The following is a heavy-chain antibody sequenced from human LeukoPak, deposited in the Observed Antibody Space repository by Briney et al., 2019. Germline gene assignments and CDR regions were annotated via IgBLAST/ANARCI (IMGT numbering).Heavy chain of an antibody. CDR2: ISYDGSNK. Sequence: GGSLRLSCAASGCTFSSYGMHWVRQAPDKGLEWVAVISYDGSNKYYADSVKGRFTISRDNSKNTLYLQMNSLRAEDTAVYYCAKDVSIAAAGSDYWGQGTLVTVSS. D-gene: IGHD6-13*01. CDR1: GCTFSSYG. V-gene: IGHV3-30*18. J-gene: IGHJ4*02. CDR3: AKDVSIAAAGSDY.